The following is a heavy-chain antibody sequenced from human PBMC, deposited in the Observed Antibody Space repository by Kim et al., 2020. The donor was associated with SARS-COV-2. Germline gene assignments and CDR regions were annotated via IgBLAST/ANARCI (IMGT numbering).Heavy chain of an antibody. Sequence: SETPSLTCTVSGGSISSSTYYWGWIRQPPGKGLEWIGNIYYSGSTYYNPSLKSRVTISVDTSKNQFSLKLTSVTAADTAVYYCARDLKGYYDSSGYHGAFDSWGQGTLVTVSS. CDR2: IYYSGST. J-gene: IGHJ4*02. CDR3: ARDLKGYYDSSGYHGAFDS. D-gene: IGHD3-22*01. CDR1: GGSISSSTYY. V-gene: IGHV4-39*07.